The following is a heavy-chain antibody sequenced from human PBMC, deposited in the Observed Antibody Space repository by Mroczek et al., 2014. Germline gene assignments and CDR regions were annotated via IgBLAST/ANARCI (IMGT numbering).Heavy chain of an antibody. CDR3: AKSYDSGGHLLRYFDL. D-gene: IGHD3-22*01. CDR1: GFTFSSYG. CDR2: ISGSGGKT. V-gene: IGHV3-23*01. J-gene: IGHJ2*01. Sequence: EVQLLETGGGLVQPGGSLRLSCAASGFTFSSYGMNWVRQAPGKGPEWVSGISGSGGKTYYADSVKGRFTISRDNSKNTLYLQMDSLRVEDTAVYYCAKSYDSGGHLLRYFDLWGRGTLVTVSS.